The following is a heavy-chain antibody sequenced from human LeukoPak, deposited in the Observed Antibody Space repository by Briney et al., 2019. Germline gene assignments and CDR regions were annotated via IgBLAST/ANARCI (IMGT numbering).Heavy chain of an antibody. CDR1: GFTFDDYA. V-gene: IGHV3-9*01. J-gene: IGHJ4*02. CDR3: AKADLVVAAALDY. Sequence: GGSLRLSCAASGFTFDDYAMHWVRQAPGKGLEWVSGISWNSGSIGYADSVKGRFTISRDNAKNPLYLQMNSLRAEDTALYYCAKADLVVAAALDYWGQGTLVTVSS. CDR2: ISWNSGSI. D-gene: IGHD2-15*01.